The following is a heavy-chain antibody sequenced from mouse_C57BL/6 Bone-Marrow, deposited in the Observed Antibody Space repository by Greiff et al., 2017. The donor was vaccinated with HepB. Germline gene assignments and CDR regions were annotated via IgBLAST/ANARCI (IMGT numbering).Heavy chain of an antibody. J-gene: IGHJ2*01. CDR3: ARGAVSSNYLYYFDY. Sequence: EVMLVESGGGLVKPGGSLKLSCAASGFTFSSYAMSWVRQTPEKRLEWVATISDGGSYTYYPDNVKGRFTISRDNAKNNLYLQMSHLKSEDTAMYYCARGAVSSNYLYYFDYWGQGTTLTVSS. CDR1: GFTFSSYA. D-gene: IGHD2-5*01. V-gene: IGHV5-4*03. CDR2: ISDGGSYT.